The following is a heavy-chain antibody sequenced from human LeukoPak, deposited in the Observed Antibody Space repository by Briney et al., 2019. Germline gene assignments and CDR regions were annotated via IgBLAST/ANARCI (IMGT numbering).Heavy chain of an antibody. Sequence: GASVKVSCKASGYTFTSYGISWVRQAPGQGLEWMGWISAYNGNTNYAQKLQGRVTMTTDTSTSTAYMELRSLRSDDTAVYYCARDMRGRGLRFLEWLPWFDPWGQGTLVTVSS. D-gene: IGHD3-3*01. CDR3: ARDMRGRGLRFLEWLPWFDP. J-gene: IGHJ5*02. CDR2: ISAYNGNT. CDR1: GYTFTSYG. V-gene: IGHV1-18*01.